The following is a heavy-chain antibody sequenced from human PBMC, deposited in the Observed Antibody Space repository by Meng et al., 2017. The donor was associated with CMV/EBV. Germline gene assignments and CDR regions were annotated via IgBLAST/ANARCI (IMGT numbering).Heavy chain of an antibody. CDR1: GGTFSSYA. V-gene: IGHV1-2*02. Sequence: ASVKVSCKASGGTFSSYAISWVRQAPGQGLEWMGWINPNSGGTNYAQKFQGRVTMTRDTSISTAYMELSGLRSDDTAVYYCARSRLQLWLHHYYYGMDVWGQGTTVTVSS. J-gene: IGHJ6*02. CDR3: ARSRLQLWLHHYYYGMDV. D-gene: IGHD5-18*01. CDR2: INPNSGGT.